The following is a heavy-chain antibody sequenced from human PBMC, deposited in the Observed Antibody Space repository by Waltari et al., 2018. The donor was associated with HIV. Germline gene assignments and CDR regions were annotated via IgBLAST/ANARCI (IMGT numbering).Heavy chain of an antibody. CDR1: GYTFTSYY. Sequence: QVQLVQSGAELKKPGASVKVSCKASGYTFTSYYMHWVRQAPGHRLEGMGIINPSGGRKSYAQKVQGRGTMTREKATSTVYMELSSLRYEETAVYYCARDVSETDYYGSSYYGMDVWGQGTTVTVS. V-gene: IGHV1-46*01. CDR3: ARDVSETDYYGSSYYGMDV. D-gene: IGHD3-10*01. CDR2: INPSGGRK. J-gene: IGHJ6*02.